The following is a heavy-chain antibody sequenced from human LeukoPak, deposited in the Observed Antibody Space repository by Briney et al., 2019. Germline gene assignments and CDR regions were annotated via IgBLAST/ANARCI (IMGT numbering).Heavy chain of an antibody. D-gene: IGHD2-2*02. V-gene: IGHV5-51*01. Sequence: GESLKISCKGSGYTITKSWIAWVRQMPGKGLELMGIVNPLDSETRYSPPFQGQVTISVDKSISTAYLQWNSLKASDTAMYYCARQGCTTTSCHTIDYWGQGTLVTVSS. CDR1: GYTITKSW. CDR3: ARQGCTTTSCHTIDY. J-gene: IGHJ4*02. CDR2: VNPLDSET.